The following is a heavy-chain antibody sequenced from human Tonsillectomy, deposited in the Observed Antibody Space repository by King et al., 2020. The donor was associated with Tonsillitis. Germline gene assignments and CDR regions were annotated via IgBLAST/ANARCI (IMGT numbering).Heavy chain of an antibody. CDR2: ISYDGSNK. J-gene: IGHJ6*02. D-gene: IGHD5-12*01. V-gene: IGHV3-30*18. CDR1: GFTFSVYG. Sequence: VQLVESGGGVVQPGRSLRLSCAASGFTFSVYGMHWVRQAPGKGLEWVALISYDGSNKDYADSVKGRFTISRDNSRNTLFLQMKSLRADDTAVYYCAKGRVENSGYDFNHDYSGGDVGGQGTTVTVSS. CDR3: AKGRVENSGYDFNHDYSGGDV.